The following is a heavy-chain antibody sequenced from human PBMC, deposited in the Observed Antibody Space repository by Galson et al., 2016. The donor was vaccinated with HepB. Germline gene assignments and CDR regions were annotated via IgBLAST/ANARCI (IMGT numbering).Heavy chain of an antibody. D-gene: IGHD6-13*01. CDR2: TYYRSKWYR. J-gene: IGHJ4*02. CDR3: ARDQDSSSWYTLFDV. CDR1: GDSVSSRFGA. V-gene: IGHV6-1*01. Sequence: CAISGDSVSSRFGAWNWIRQAPSRGLEWLGRTYYRSKWYRDYAASVESRISINPDTSTNQFSLQLNSVTPEDTGVYFCARDQDSSSWYTLFDVWGQGILVAVSS.